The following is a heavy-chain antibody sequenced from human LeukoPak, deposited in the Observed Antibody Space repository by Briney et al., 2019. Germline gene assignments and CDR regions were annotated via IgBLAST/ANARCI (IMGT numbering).Heavy chain of an antibody. J-gene: IGHJ4*02. D-gene: IGHD4-11*01. CDR3: ASLSTVTTKENNDY. V-gene: IGHV3-9*01. Sequence: HPGGSLRLSCAASGFTFDDYGMSWVRQAPGKGLEWVSGISWNSGSIGYADSVKGRFTISRDNAKNSLYLQMNSLRAEDTALYYCASLSTVTTKENNDYWGQGTLVTVSS. CDR2: ISWNSGSI. CDR1: GFTFDDYG.